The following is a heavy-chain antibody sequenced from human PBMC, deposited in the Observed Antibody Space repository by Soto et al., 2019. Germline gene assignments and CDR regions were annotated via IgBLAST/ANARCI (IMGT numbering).Heavy chain of an antibody. CDR3: AKDAVYNDGLWLMDH. J-gene: IGHJ4*02. D-gene: IGHD2-21*01. CDR2: IYGSGRGI. Sequence: EVQLLASGGGLVQPGGSLRLSCTASGLPHSSFAMMWVRQAPGEGLECVAGIYGSGRGIEYADSVKGRFTISRDNSKNTDYLQMTDLRADDTDIYYCAKDAVYNDGLWLMDHWGQGTQVTVAS. CDR1: GLPHSSFA. V-gene: IGHV3-23*05.